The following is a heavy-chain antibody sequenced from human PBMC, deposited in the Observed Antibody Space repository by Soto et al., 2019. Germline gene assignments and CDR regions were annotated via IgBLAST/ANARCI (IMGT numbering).Heavy chain of an antibody. Sequence: ASVKVSCKASGYTFTSYGISWVRQAPGQGLEWMGWIGAYNGNTNYAQKLQGRVTMTTDTSTGTAYMELRSLRSDDTAVYYCAREYYGDYQEANWFDLWGQGILVTVSS. D-gene: IGHD4-17*01. CDR1: GYTFTSYG. J-gene: IGHJ5*02. CDR3: AREYYGDYQEANWFDL. CDR2: IGAYNGNT. V-gene: IGHV1-18*01.